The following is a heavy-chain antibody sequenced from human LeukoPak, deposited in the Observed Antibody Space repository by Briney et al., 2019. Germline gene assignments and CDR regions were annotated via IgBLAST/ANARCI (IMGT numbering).Heavy chain of an antibody. D-gene: IGHD5-24*01. CDR3: ASWAGYKVTTPFES. CDR2: INPSGGST. J-gene: IGHJ4*02. CDR1: GYTFTSYY. Sequence: ASVKVSCKASGYTFTSYYMHWVRQAPGQGLEWMGIINPSGGSTSYAQKFQGRVTMTRDKSTSTVYMEVSSLRSEDTAVYFCASWAGYKVTTPFESWGQGTLVTVSS. V-gene: IGHV1-46*01.